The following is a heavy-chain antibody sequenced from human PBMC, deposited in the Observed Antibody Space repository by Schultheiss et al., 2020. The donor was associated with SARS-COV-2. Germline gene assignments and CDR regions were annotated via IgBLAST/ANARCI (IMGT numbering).Heavy chain of an antibody. Sequence: GGSLRLSCAASGFTFSSYGMHWVRQAPGKGLEWVAVIWYDGSNKYYADSVKGRFTISRDNSKNTLYLQMNSLRAEDTAVYYCASCGARCHYYGMDVWGQGTTVTVSS. J-gene: IGHJ6*02. D-gene: IGHD1-26*01. CDR2: IWYDGSNK. V-gene: IGHV3-33*01. CDR3: ASCGARCHYYGMDV. CDR1: GFTFSSYG.